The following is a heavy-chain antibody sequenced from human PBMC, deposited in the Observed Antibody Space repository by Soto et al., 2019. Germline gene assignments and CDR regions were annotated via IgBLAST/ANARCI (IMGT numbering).Heavy chain of an antibody. Sequence: QVQLQESGPGLVKPSETLSLTCTVSGGSISSYYWSWIRQPPGKGLEWIGYIYYSWSTNYNPSRKSRVTRAVDTSKNQFSLKLSSVTAADTAVYYCASVWGGAFDIWGQGTMVTVSS. D-gene: IGHD3-16*01. CDR2: IYYSWST. CDR1: GGSISSYY. V-gene: IGHV4-59*01. CDR3: ASVWGGAFDI. J-gene: IGHJ3*02.